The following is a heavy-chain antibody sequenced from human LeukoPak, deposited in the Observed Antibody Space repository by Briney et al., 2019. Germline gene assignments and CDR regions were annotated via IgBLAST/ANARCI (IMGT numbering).Heavy chain of an antibody. D-gene: IGHD3-3*01. CDR1: GFTFSSYG. J-gene: IGHJ6*02. CDR3: ARGGKELRFLEWLSDRDYYYYGMDV. Sequence: PGGSLRLSCAASGFTFSSYGMHWVRQATGKGLEWVSAIGTAGDTYYPGSVKGRFTISRENAKNSLYLQMNSLRAGDTAVYYCARGGKELRFLEWLSDRDYYYYGMDVWGQGTTVTVSS. V-gene: IGHV3-13*01. CDR2: IGTAGDT.